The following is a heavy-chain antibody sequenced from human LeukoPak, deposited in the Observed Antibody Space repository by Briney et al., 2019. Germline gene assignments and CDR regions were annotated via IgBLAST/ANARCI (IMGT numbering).Heavy chain of an antibody. D-gene: IGHD4-17*01. CDR3: ASGPDYGDYYYYMDV. CDR1: GYTFTSYY. J-gene: IGHJ6*03. CDR2: INPSGGST. Sequence: ASVKVSCKASGYTFTSYYMHWVRQAPGQGLEWMGIINPSGGSTSYAQKFQGRVTMTRDMSTSTVYMELSSLRSEDTAVYYCASGPDYGDYYYYMDVWGKGTTVTVSS. V-gene: IGHV1-46*01.